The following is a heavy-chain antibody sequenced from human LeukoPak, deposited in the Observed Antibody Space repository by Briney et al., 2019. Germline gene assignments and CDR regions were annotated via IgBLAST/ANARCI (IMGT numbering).Heavy chain of an antibody. CDR2: IRYDGSNK. V-gene: IGHV3-30*02. Sequence: GGSLRLSCAASGFTFSSYWMSWVRQAPGKGLEWVAFIRYDGSNKYYADSVKGRFTISRDNSKNTLYLQMNSLRAEDTAVYYCAKALGSSWYPSYYYYMDVWGKGTTVTISS. J-gene: IGHJ6*03. CDR3: AKALGSSWYPSYYYYMDV. D-gene: IGHD6-13*01. CDR1: GFTFSSYW.